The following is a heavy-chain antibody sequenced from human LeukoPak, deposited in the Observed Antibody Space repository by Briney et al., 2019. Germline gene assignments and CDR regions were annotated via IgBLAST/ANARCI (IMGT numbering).Heavy chain of an antibody. CDR2: IYCSGST. J-gene: IGHJ4*02. CDR1: GGSISSSGYY. D-gene: IGHD6-13*01. V-gene: IGHV4-39*07. CDR3: ARELVGSSWEGDY. Sequence: SETLSLTCTVSGGSISSSGYYWGWIRQPPGKGLEWIGSIYCSGSTYYNPSLKSRVTISVDTSKNQFSLKLSSVTAADTAVYYCARELVGSSWEGDYWGQGTLVTVSS.